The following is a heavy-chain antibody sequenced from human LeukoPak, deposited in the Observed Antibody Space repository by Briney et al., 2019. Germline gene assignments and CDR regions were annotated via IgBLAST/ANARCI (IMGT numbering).Heavy chain of an antibody. D-gene: IGHD2-2*01. J-gene: IGHJ4*02. V-gene: IGHV4-59*01. CDR1: GGSISSYY. Sequence: SETLSLTCTVSGGSISSYYWSWIRQPPGKGLEWIGYIYYSGSTNYNPSLKSRVTISVDTPKNQFSLKLSSVTAADTAVYYCAIVVPAAGLYYFDYWGQGTLVTVSS. CDR2: IYYSGST. CDR3: AIVVPAAGLYYFDY.